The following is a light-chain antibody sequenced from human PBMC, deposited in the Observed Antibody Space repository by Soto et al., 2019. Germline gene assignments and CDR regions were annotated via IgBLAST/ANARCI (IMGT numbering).Light chain of an antibody. V-gene: IGKV3-11*01. CDR1: QSVFTS. J-gene: IGKJ4*01. Sequence: EILLTQSPATLSLSPVERATLSCMASQSVFTSLAWFQQKPCQAPKLLISDTSNRATGIPARFSGSGSGTDFTLTISSLEPEDFAVYYCQQRNSWPLTFGGGTKVDIK. CDR2: DTS. CDR3: QQRNSWPLT.